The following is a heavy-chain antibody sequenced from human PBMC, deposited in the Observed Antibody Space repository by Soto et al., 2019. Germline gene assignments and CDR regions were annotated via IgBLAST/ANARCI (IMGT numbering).Heavy chain of an antibody. CDR1: GFTFSSYS. V-gene: IGHV3-48*01. D-gene: IGHD4-17*01. CDR3: SATVTHGDY. Sequence: GGSLRLSCAASGFTFSSYSMNWVRQAPGKGLEWVSYISSSSSTIYYADSVKGRFTISRDNAKNSLYLQMNSLRAEDTAVYYCSATVTHGDYWGQGTLVTVSS. J-gene: IGHJ4*02. CDR2: ISSSSSTI.